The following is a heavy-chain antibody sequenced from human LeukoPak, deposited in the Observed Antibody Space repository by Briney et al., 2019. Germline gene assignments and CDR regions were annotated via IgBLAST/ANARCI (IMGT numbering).Heavy chain of an antibody. J-gene: IGHJ5*02. CDR2: IYYSGST. D-gene: IGHD3-22*01. Sequence: SETLSLTCTVSGGSISSYYWSWIRQPPGKGLEWIGYIYYSGSTNYNPSLKSRATISVDTSKNQFSLKLNSVTAADTAVYYCARQGGSSSAYYWFDPWGQGTLVTVSS. CDR3: ARQGGSSSAYYWFDP. CDR1: GGSISSYY. V-gene: IGHV4-59*08.